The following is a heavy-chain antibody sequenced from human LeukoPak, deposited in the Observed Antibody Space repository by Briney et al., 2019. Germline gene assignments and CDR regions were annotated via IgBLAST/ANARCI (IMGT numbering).Heavy chain of an antibody. Sequence: GGSLRLSCAASGFTFSSYGMHWVRQAPGKGLEWVAVIWYDGSNKYYADSVKGRFTISRDNSKNTLYLQMNSLRAEDTAVYYCASTMVRGRPYYYYGMDVWGQGTTVTVSS. CDR2: IWYDGSNK. CDR1: GFTFSSYG. CDR3: ASTMVRGRPYYYYGMDV. V-gene: IGHV3-33*01. J-gene: IGHJ6*02. D-gene: IGHD3-10*01.